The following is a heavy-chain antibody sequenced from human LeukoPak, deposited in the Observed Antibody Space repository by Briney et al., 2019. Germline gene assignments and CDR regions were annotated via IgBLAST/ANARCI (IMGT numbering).Heavy chain of an antibody. J-gene: IGHJ5*02. V-gene: IGHV3-23*01. D-gene: IGHD4-17*01. CDR1: GFTFSSYA. CDR2: ISGSGGST. Sequence: QAGGSLRLSCAASGFTFSSYAMSWVRQAPGKGLEWVSAISGSGGSTYYADSVKGRFTISRDNSKNTLYLQMNSLRAEDTAVYYCARHGTTVTTPGFDPWGQGTLVTVSS. CDR3: ARHGTTVTTPGFDP.